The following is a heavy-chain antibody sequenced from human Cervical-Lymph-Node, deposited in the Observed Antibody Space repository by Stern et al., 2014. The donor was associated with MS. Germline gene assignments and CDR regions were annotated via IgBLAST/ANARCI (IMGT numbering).Heavy chain of an antibody. V-gene: IGHV1-69*04. J-gene: IGHJ5*02. D-gene: IGHD1-26*01. CDR1: GGTFSSSYA. Sequence: DQLVESGAEVKKPGSSVNVSCKASGGTFSSSYAVPWLRQAPGQGLSWVGRFAPLRGPTTYDQKCQGRVTITADTSSSKTYMELSSMKSEDTAVYYCARGIVSHRASSTNRAAATLHNLFDLWGQGTQVTVSP. CDR2: FAPLRGPT. CDR3: ARGIVSHRASSTNRAAATLHNLFDL.